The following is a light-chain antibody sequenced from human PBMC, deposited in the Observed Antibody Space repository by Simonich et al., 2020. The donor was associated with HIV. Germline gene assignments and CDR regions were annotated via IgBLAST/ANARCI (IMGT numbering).Light chain of an antibody. CDR1: QRVNSN. V-gene: IGKV3-15*01. Sequence: EIVMTQSPATLSVSPGERATLPFRASQRVNSNLAWYQQKPGQAPRLLIYGASTRAAGFPARFSGSGSGTEFTLTISRLEPEDFAVYYCQQYGSSPLTFGGGTKVEIK. CDR2: GAS. J-gene: IGKJ4*01. CDR3: QQYGSSPLT.